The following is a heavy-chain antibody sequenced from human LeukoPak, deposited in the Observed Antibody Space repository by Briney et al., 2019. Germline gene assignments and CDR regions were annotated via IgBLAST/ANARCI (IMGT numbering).Heavy chain of an antibody. CDR3: AKRGDCSGTCTYDY. D-gene: IGHD2-2*01. Sequence: GRSLRLSCAASGFTFSSYGMHWVRQAPGKGLEWVAVISYDGSNKYYADSVKGRFTISRDNSKNTLYLQMNSLRAEDTAVYYCAKRGDCSGTCTYDYWGQGTLVTVSS. J-gene: IGHJ4*02. CDR2: ISYDGSNK. CDR1: GFTFSSYG. V-gene: IGHV3-30*18.